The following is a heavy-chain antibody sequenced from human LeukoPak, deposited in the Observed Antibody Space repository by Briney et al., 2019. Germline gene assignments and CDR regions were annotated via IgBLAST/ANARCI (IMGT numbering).Heavy chain of an antibody. CDR3: ARDQDGGKYYYESSGYSH. J-gene: IGHJ4*02. CDR2: ISSGGHI. D-gene: IGHD3-22*01. V-gene: IGHV3-21*01. CDR1: GFTFSSYG. Sequence: PGESLRLSCAASGFTFSSYGLNWVRQAPGKGLEWVSTISSGGHIYYEDSAKGRFTISRDNAKNSLYLQMNSLRAEDTAVYYCARDQDGGKYYYESSGYSHWGQGILVTVSS.